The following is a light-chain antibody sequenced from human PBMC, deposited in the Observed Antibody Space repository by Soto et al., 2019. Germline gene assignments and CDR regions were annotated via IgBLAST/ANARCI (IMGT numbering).Light chain of an antibody. Sequence: SVSPEDRATLSCRARQSISTNLAWYQQKLGQAPRLLIYGASSRATGIPARFSGSGSGTEFTLTISSLQSEDFAMYYGLQYRTRPPISFGQGTPLDLK. V-gene: IGKV3D-15*01. CDR2: GAS. CDR1: QSISTN. CDR3: LQYRTRPPIS. J-gene: IGKJ5*01.